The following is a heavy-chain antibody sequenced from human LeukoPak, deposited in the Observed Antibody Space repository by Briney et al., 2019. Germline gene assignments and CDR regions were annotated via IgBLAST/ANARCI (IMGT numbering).Heavy chain of an antibody. V-gene: IGHV1-2*02. D-gene: IGHD2-2*01. CDR2: INPNSGGT. Sequence: ASVKVSCKASGYTFTGYYMHWVRQAPGQGLEWMGWINPNSGGTNYAQKFQGRVTMTRDTSISTAYMELSSLRSEDTAVYYCAGNLEDIVVVPAALDYWGQGTLVTVSS. CDR1: GYTFTGYY. CDR3: AGNLEDIVVVPAALDY. J-gene: IGHJ4*02.